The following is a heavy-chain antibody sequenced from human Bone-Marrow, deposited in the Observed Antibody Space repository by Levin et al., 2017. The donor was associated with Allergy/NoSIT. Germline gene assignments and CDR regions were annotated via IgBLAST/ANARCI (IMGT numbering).Heavy chain of an antibody. D-gene: IGHD3-22*01. V-gene: IGHV3-23*01. J-gene: IGHJ2*01. CDR1: AFTFSNYP. CDR3: AKRAATDSGGYQYWYFDL. Sequence: GESLKISCAASAFTFSNYPMNWVRQAPGKGLQWVSVISGSGEKTEYADSVKGRFTISRDNSKNTLYLHLSSLRDDDTAVYFCAKRAATDSGGYQYWYFDLWGRGTLVNVSS. CDR2: ISGSGEKT.